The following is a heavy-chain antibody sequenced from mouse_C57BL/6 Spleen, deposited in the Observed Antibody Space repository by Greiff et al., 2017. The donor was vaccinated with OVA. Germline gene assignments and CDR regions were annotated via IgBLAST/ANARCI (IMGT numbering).Heavy chain of an antibody. CDR1: GFTFSDYG. Sequence: EVQVVESGGGLVKPGGSLKLSCAASGFTFSDYGMHWVRQAPEKGLEWVAYISSGSSTIYYADTVKGRFTISRDNAKNTLFLQMTSLRSEDTAMYYCARRTTGTGYYYAMDYWGQGTSVTVSS. CDR2: ISSGSSTI. D-gene: IGHD4-1*01. J-gene: IGHJ4*01. V-gene: IGHV5-17*01. CDR3: ARRTTGTGYYYAMDY.